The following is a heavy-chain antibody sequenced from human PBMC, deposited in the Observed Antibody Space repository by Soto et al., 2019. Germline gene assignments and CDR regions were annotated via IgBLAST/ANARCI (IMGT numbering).Heavy chain of an antibody. Sequence: PGGSLRLSCAASGFTFSSYAMTWVRQAPGKRLEWVSGISGSGGTTSYTDSVKGRFTISRDNSKKTLFLEMKSLGVEDTAVYFCARDVWETTSRYYGLDLWGRGTNVTVS. CDR2: ISGSGGTT. D-gene: IGHD1-26*01. CDR3: ARDVWETTSRYYGLDL. V-gene: IGHV3-23*01. J-gene: IGHJ6*02. CDR1: GFTFSSYA.